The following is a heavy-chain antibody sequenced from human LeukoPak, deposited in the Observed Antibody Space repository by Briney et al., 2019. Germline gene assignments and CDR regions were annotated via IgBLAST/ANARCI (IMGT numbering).Heavy chain of an antibody. J-gene: IGHJ4*02. CDR3: AVFHSSRWFPFDY. D-gene: IGHD6-19*01. Sequence: ASVKVSCKASGYIFTSYGISWVPQAPGQGLEWMGWISAYNGNTNYAQKLQGRVTMTTDTSTSTAYMELRSLRSDDTAVYYCAVFHSSRWFPFDYWGQGSVVSDSS. CDR1: GYIFTSYG. CDR2: ISAYNGNT. V-gene: IGHV1-18*01.